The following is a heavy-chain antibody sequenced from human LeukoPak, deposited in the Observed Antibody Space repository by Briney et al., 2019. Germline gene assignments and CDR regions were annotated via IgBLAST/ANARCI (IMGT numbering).Heavy chain of an antibody. Sequence: PSETLSLTSTVSGGSISSSSYYWGWTRQPPGKGLEWSGSIYYSGGTYYNPSLKSRVTISVDTSKNQFSLKLSSVTAADTAVYYCASYCSGGSCYYYYGMDVWGQGTTVTVSS. CDR2: IYYSGGT. V-gene: IGHV4-39*07. D-gene: IGHD2-15*01. J-gene: IGHJ6*02. CDR3: ASYCSGGSCYYYYGMDV. CDR1: GGSISSSSYY.